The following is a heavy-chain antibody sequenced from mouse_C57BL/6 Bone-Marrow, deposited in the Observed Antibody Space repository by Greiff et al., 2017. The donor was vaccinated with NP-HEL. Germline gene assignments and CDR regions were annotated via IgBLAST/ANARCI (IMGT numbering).Heavy chain of an antibody. V-gene: IGHV1-62-2*01. D-gene: IGHD1-1*01. J-gene: IGHJ3*01. CDR2: FYPGSGSI. CDR1: GYTFTEYT. CDR3: ARHGYGSPWFAY. Sequence: QVQLKESGAELVKPGASVKLSCKASGYTFTEYTIHWVKQRSGQGLEWIGWFYPGSGSIKYNEKFKDKATLTAYKSSSTVYMELIRLTSEDFAVYFCARHGYGSPWFAYWGQGTLVTVSA.